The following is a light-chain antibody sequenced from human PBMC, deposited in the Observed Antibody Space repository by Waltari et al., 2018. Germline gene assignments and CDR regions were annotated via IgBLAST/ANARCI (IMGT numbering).Light chain of an antibody. V-gene: IGLV2-23*02. J-gene: IGLJ3*02. CDR2: EVT. Sequence: QSALTQPASVSGSLGQSITISCSGSTSDVGSGNLVSWYQQFPGTVPKLIIYEVTKRPSGFSSLFSGSKSGNMAALTISGLQPEDEADYYCCSYRIGSTPGVFGGGTKVTVL. CDR3: CSYRIGSTPGV. CDR1: TSDVGSGNL.